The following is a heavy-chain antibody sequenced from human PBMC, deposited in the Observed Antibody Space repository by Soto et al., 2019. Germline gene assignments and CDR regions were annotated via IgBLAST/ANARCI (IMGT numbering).Heavy chain of an antibody. CDR1: GYEFDNYG. J-gene: IGHJ3*01. D-gene: IGHD3-10*01. V-gene: IGHV1-18*01. CDR2: ISGYNGNT. Sequence: QVQLVQSGAEVKNPGASVTVSCKASGYEFDNYGISWGRQAPGQGLEWMGWISGYNGNTNSAENFHGRVTITRDTSTRIAYMELKSLRSDDTAVYYCARGLTRFGESTDPCDVWGQGTMVTVSS. CDR3: ARGLTRFGESTDPCDV.